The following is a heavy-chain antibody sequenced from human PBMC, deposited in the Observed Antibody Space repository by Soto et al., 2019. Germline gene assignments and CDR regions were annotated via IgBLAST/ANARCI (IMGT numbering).Heavy chain of an antibody. J-gene: IGHJ3*02. CDR1: GYTFTGYY. CDR3: ARWSGHTITMIVDDAFDI. Sequence: ASVKVSCKASGYTFTGYYMHWVRQAPGQGLEWMGWINPNSGGTNYAQKFQGRVTMTRDTSISTAYMELSRLRSDDTAVYYCARWSGHTITMIVDDAFDIWGQGTMVTVSS. D-gene: IGHD3-22*01. CDR2: INPNSGGT. V-gene: IGHV1-2*02.